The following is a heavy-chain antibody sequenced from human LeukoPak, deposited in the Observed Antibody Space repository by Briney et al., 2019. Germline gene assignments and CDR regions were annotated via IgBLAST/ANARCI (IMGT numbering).Heavy chain of an antibody. J-gene: IGHJ4*02. V-gene: IGHV1-24*01. CDR3: ATGPWLGEPTRKFDY. Sequence: PGASVTVSCKVSGYTLTELSMHWVRQAPGKGLEWMGGFDPEDGETIYAQKFQGRVTMTEDTSTDTAYMELSSLRSEDTAVYYCATGPWLGEPTRKFDYWGQGTLVTVSS. CDR2: FDPEDGET. CDR1: GYTLTELS. D-gene: IGHD6-19*01.